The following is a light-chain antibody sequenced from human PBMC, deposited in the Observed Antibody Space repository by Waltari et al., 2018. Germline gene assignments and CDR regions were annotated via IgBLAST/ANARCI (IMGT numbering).Light chain of an antibody. CDR1: SGHSSNI. J-gene: IGLJ3*02. Sequence: QLVLTQSPSASASLGASVTLTCTLASGHSSNIVAWLQQQPEKGPRYLMKINSDGSHSKGDEIPDRFSGSSSGAERYLTISSVQSEDEADYYCQTGGHGTWVFGGGTKLTVL. CDR2: INSDGSH. V-gene: IGLV4-69*01. CDR3: QTGGHGTWV.